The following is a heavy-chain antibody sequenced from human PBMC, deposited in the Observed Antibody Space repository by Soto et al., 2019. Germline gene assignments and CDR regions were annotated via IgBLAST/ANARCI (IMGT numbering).Heavy chain of an antibody. V-gene: IGHV1-18*01. CDR3: ARIPPTLYGSGSYYNY. CDR2: ISAYNGNT. CDR1: GYTFTSYG. Sequence: QVQLVQSGAEVKKPGASVKVSCKASGYTFTSYGISWVRQAPGQGLEWMGWISAYNGNTNYAQKLQGRVTMTTDTSTSTADMELRSLRSDDTAVYYCARIPPTLYGSGSYYNYWGQGTLVTVSS. D-gene: IGHD3-10*01. J-gene: IGHJ4*02.